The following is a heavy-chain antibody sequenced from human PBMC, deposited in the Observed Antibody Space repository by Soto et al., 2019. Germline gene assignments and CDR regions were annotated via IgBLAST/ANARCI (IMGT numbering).Heavy chain of an antibody. CDR3: ARGEGYSISSLPRYYYYYYYMDV. V-gene: IGHV1-69*02. CDR1: GGTFSSYT. D-gene: IGHD6-6*01. Sequence: ASVKVSCKASGGTFSSYTISWVRQAPGQGLEWMGRIIPILGIANYAQKFQGRVTITADKSTSTAYMELSSLRSEDTAVYYCARGEGYSISSLPRYYYYYYYMDVWGKGTTVTVSS. J-gene: IGHJ6*03. CDR2: IIPILGIA.